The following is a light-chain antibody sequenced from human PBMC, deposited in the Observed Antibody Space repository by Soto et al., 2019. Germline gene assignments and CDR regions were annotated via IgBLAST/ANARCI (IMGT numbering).Light chain of an antibody. Sequence: EMVLTQSPATLSVSPGERVTLSCRARQSVGSNLAWYQQTPVQAPRVVIYDASTRATVIPARFSGSGSGTEFTLTISSLQSEDFAVYYCQQYDTWPLTFGGGTKVDIK. CDR3: QQYDTWPLT. CDR2: DAS. J-gene: IGKJ4*01. V-gene: IGKV3-15*01. CDR1: QSVGSN.